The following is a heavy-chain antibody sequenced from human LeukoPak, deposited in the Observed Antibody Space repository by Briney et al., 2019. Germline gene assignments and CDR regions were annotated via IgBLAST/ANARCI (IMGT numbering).Heavy chain of an antibody. V-gene: IGHV3-21*01. CDR2: ISGSGSGT. CDR1: GFTFSSYW. D-gene: IGHD2-21*02. J-gene: IGHJ3*02. Sequence: GGSLRLSCATSGFTFSSYWMNWVRQAPGKGLEWVSAISGSGSGTYYADSVRGRFTISRDNAKNSLFLQMNSLRAEDTAVYYCARDLQCGGDCHYDALDIWGQGTLVTVSS. CDR3: ARDLQCGGDCHYDALDI.